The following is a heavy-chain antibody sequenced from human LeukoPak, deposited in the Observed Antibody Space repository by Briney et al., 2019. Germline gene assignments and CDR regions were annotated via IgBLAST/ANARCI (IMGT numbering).Heavy chain of an antibody. CDR3: ARDSIWYQLSVGAFDI. D-gene: IGHD2-2*01. CDR1: GFTFSSYA. J-gene: IGHJ3*02. Sequence: GGSLRLSCAASGFTFSSYAMHWVRQAPGKGLEWVSYISSISTNIYYADSVKGRFTISRDNAKNSLYLQMNSLRAEDTAVYYCARDSIWYQLSVGAFDIWGQGTMVTVSS. CDR2: ISSISTNI. V-gene: IGHV3-48*01.